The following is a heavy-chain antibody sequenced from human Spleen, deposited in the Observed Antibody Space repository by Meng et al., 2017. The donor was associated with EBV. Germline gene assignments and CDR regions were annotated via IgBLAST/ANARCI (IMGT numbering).Heavy chain of an antibody. J-gene: IGHJ4*02. CDR3: ARDLLGLRYYGAYFPY. V-gene: IGHV1-18*01. D-gene: IGHD4-17*01. CDR2: ISAYNGNT. Sequence: QFHVVRSGSRGKSPGASVKCSGKAAGSSFTSYGISWVRQAPGQGLDGMGWISAYNGNTKYAHKLQGRVIMTTDTSTNTAYMEVRSLRSDDTAVYYCARDLLGLRYYGAYFPYWGQGALVTVSS. CDR1: GSSFTSYG.